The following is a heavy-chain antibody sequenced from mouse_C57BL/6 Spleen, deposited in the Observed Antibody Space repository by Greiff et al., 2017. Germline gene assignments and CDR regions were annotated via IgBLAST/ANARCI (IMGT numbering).Heavy chain of an antibody. CDR3: ARGNDCYSLFAY. Sequence: QVQLQQPGAELVKPGASVKLSCKASGYTFTSYWMHWVKQRPGRGLEWIGRIDPNSGGTKYNEKFKSKAPLTVDNTSSTAYMQLSSLPSEDSAVYYCARGNDCYSLFAYWGQGTLVTVSA. CDR1: GYTFTSYW. D-gene: IGHD2-3*01. J-gene: IGHJ3*01. CDR2: IDPNSGGT. V-gene: IGHV1-72*01.